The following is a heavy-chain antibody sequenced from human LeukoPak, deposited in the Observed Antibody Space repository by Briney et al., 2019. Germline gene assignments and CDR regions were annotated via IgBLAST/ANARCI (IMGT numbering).Heavy chain of an antibody. CDR3: ARDRLRWPKIDY. D-gene: IGHD4-23*01. CDR1: GYSISSGYY. J-gene: IGHJ4*02. V-gene: IGHV4-38-2*02. CDR2: IYYSVTT. Sequence: SETLSLTCIVSGYSISSGYYWGWIRQPPGKGLEWIGSIYYSVTTYYNPSLKSRVTISVDTSKNQFSLKLNSVTAADTAVYYCARDRLRWPKIDYWGQGTLVTVSS.